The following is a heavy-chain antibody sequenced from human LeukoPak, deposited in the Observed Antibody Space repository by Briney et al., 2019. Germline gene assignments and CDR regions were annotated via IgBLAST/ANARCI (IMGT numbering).Heavy chain of an antibody. Sequence: SETLSLTCTVSGGSISSGSYFWGWIRQPPGKGLEWIGEIYHSGSTNYNPSLKSRVTISVDKSKNQFSLKLSSVTAADTAVYYCARGTTGTTSRGYYFDYWGQGTLVTVSS. CDR1: GGSISSGSYF. D-gene: IGHD1-1*01. J-gene: IGHJ4*02. CDR2: IYHSGST. V-gene: IGHV4-39*07. CDR3: ARGTTGTTSRGYYFDY.